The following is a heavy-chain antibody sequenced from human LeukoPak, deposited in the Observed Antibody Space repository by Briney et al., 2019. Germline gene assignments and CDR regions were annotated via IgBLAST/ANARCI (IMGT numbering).Heavy chain of an antibody. CDR1: GGSISSDY. Sequence: PSETLSLTCTVSGGSISSDYRSWIRQPPGNGLEWIGYISYSGNTNYNPSLQSRVTISVDTSKNEFSLKLSSVTAADTAVYYCARDTAYTDYWGQGALVTVSS. CDR2: ISYSGNT. CDR3: ARDTAYTDY. V-gene: IGHV4-59*01. J-gene: IGHJ4*02. D-gene: IGHD4-11*01.